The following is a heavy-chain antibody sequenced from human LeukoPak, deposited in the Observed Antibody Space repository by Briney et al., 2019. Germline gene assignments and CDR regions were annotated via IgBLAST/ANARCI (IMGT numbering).Heavy chain of an antibody. CDR2: INPNSGGT. CDR1: GYTFTGYY. CDR3: ARDGYYGSGSYYNVADY. D-gene: IGHD3-10*01. V-gene: IGHV1-2*02. J-gene: IGHJ4*02. Sequence: ASVKVSCKASGYTFTGYYMHWVRQAPGQGLEWMGWINPNSGGTNYAQKFQGRVTITRDTSISTAYMELSSLRSEDTAVYYCARDGYYGSGSYYNVADYWGQGTLVTVSS.